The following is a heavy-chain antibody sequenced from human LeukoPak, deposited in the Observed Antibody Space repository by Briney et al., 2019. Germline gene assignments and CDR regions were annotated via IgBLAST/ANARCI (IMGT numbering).Heavy chain of an antibody. D-gene: IGHD3-10*01. J-gene: IGHJ4*02. V-gene: IGHV3-23*01. CDR1: GYTFSSYA. Sequence: GGSLRLSCAASGYTFSSYAMSGVRQAPGKGLEWVSAISGSGGSTYYADSVKGRFTISRDNSKNTLYLQMNSLRAEDTAVYYCAKRSGITMVRGVTPFDYWGQGTLVTVSS. CDR2: ISGSGGST. CDR3: AKRSGITMVRGVTPFDY.